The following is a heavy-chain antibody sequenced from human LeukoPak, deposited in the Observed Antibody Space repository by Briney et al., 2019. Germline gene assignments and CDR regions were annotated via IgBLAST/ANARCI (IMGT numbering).Heavy chain of an antibody. J-gene: IGHJ4*02. CDR3: ATEGATITGYFDY. D-gene: IGHD5-12*01. CDR2: INPGGGST. V-gene: IGHV1-46*01. Sequence: ASVKVSCKASGYTFTSYYMHWVRQAPGQGLEWMGIINPGGGSTSYAQKFQGRVTMTRDTSTSTVYMELSSLRSEDTAVYYCATEGATITGYFDYWGQGTLVTVSS. CDR1: GYTFTSYY.